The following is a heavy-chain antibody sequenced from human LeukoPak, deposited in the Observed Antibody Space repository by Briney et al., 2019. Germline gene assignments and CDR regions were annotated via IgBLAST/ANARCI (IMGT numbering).Heavy chain of an antibody. V-gene: IGHV3-7*01. CDR1: GFTFSSYW. J-gene: IGHJ3*02. CDR3: ARDRSDILTGYNDAFDI. CDR2: IKQDGSET. D-gene: IGHD3-9*01. Sequence: GALRLSCAASGFTFSSYWMSWVRQAPGKGLEWVANIKQDGSETYYVDSVKGRFTISRDNAKNSLYLQMNSLRAEDTAVYYCARDRSDILTGYNDAFDIWGQGTMVTVSS.